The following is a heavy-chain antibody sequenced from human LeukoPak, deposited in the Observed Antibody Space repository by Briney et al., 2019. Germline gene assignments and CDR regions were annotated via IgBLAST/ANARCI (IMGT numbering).Heavy chain of an antibody. V-gene: IGHV3-7*01. CDR2: MTEDGNNE. D-gene: IGHD2-15*01. CDR1: AFTISGYW. Sequence: GRSLRLSCAASAFTISGYWMNWVRQAPGKGLEWVASMTEDGNNEFYVDSVKGRFTISGDNAKNSLYLQMNSLRADDTAVYYCTRGLHDNWGQGTLVTVS. J-gene: IGHJ4*02. CDR3: TRGLHDN.